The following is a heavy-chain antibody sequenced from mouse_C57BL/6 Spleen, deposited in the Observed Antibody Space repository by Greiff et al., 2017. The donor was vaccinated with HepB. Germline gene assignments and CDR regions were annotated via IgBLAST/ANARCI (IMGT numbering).Heavy chain of an antibody. CDR1: GYTFTDYN. CDR3: ARWGNYFDY. V-gene: IGHV1-22*01. CDR2: INPNNGGT. Sequence: VQLKESGPELVKPGASVKMSCKASGYTFTDYNMHWVKQSHGKSLEWIGYINPNNGGTSYNQKFKGKATLTVNKSSSTAYMELRSLTSEDSAVYYCARWGNYFDYWGQGTTLTVSS. J-gene: IGHJ2*01.